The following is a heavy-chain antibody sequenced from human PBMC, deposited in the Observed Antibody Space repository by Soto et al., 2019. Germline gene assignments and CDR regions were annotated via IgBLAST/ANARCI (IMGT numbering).Heavy chain of an antibody. D-gene: IGHD1-26*01. CDR2: ISFDGNYK. CDR3: VKDNLQSGSYEHWYCDL. V-gene: IGHV3-30*18. J-gene: IGHJ2*01. Sequence: QVQLVESGGGVVQPGRSLRLSCVGSGFTFSSYGMHWVRQAPGKGLEWLAVISFDGNYKYHADSVKGRFTISRDNSKNTLFLEMSSLRPEDTAVYYCVKDNLQSGSYEHWYCDLWGRGTLVTVSS. CDR1: GFTFSSYG.